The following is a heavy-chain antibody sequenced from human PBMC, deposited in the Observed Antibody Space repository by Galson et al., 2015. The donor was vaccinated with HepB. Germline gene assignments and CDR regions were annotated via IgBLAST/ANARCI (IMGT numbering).Heavy chain of an antibody. V-gene: IGHV3-64D*06. CDR2: ISSNGGST. J-gene: IGHJ6*02. CDR3: VVVDTAMVSPSYYYYYGMDV. Sequence: SLRLSCAASGFTFSSYAMHWVRQAPGKGLEYVSAISSNGGSTYYADSVKGRFTISRDNSKNTLYLQMSSLRAEDTAVYYCVVVDTAMVSPSYYYYYGMDVWGQGTTVTVSS. D-gene: IGHD5-18*01. CDR1: GFTFSSYA.